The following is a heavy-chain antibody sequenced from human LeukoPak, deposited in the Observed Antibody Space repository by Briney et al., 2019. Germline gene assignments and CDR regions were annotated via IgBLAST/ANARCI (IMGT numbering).Heavy chain of an antibody. J-gene: IGHJ4*02. CDR2: INTNSGGT. CDR3: ARSSGWPSYYFDY. Sequence: ASVKVSCKASGYSFTGYYMHWVRQAPGQGLEWMGWINTNSGGTNYAQKFQGRVTMTRDTSISTAYMELSRLRSDDTAVYYCARSSGWPSYYFDYWGQGTLVTVSS. D-gene: IGHD6-19*01. V-gene: IGHV1-2*02. CDR1: GYSFTGYY.